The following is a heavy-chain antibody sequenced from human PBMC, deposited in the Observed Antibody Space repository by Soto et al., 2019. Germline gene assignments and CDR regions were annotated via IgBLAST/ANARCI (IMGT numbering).Heavy chain of an antibody. CDR2: IIPIFGTA. Sequence: ASVKVSCKASGGTFSSYAISWVRQAPGQGLEWMGGIIPIFGTANYAQKFQGRVTITADESTSTAYMELSSLRSEDTAVYYCARALRNTATLLAVPFYYYYGMDVWGQGTTVTVSS. D-gene: IGHD5-18*01. V-gene: IGHV1-69*13. CDR3: ARALRNTATLLAVPFYYYYGMDV. J-gene: IGHJ6*02. CDR1: GGTFSSYA.